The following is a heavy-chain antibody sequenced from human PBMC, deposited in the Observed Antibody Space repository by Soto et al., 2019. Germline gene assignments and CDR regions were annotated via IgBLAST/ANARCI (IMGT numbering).Heavy chain of an antibody. CDR2: ISWNSGSI. J-gene: IGHJ4*02. CDR3: AKGTLAVVVPAATPDY. CDR1: GFTFDDYA. D-gene: IGHD2-2*02. Sequence: GGSLRLSCAASGFTFDDYAMHWVRQAPGKGLEWVSGISWNSGSIGYADSVKGRFTISRDNTKNSLYLQMNSLSAEDTALYYCAKGTLAVVVPAATPDYWGQGTLVTVSS. V-gene: IGHV3-9*01.